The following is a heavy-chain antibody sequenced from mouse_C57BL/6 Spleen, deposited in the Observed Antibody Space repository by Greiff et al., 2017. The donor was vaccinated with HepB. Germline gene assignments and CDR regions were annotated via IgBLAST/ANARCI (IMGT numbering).Heavy chain of an antibody. CDR3: ARHETTGVKYYGDY. Sequence: EVQLVESGGDLVKPGGSLKLSCAASGFTFSSYGMSWVRQTPDKRLEWVATISSGGSYTYYPDSVQGRFTISRDNAKNTLYLQMSSLKSEDTAMYYCARHETTGVKYYGDYWGQGTTLTVSS. J-gene: IGHJ2*01. V-gene: IGHV5-6*01. CDR2: ISSGGSYT. D-gene: IGHD1-1*01. CDR1: GFTFSSYG.